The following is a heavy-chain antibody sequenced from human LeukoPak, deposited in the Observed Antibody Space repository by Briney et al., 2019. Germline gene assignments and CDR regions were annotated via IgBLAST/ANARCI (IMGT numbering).Heavy chain of an antibody. Sequence: PGGSLRLACAASGFTFSSYSMNWVRQAPGKGLEWVSSISSSSTYISYADSVKGRFTISRDNSKNTLYLQMNSLRAEDTAVYYCAKDRVYSGSYYNYFDYWGQGTLVTVSS. J-gene: IGHJ4*02. CDR2: ISSSSTYI. D-gene: IGHD1-26*01. CDR3: AKDRVYSGSYYNYFDY. CDR1: GFTFSSYS. V-gene: IGHV3-21*04.